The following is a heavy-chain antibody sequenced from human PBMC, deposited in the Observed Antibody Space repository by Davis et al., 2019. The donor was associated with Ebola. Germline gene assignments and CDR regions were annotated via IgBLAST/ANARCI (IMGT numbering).Heavy chain of an antibody. Sequence: SETLSLTCTVSGGPISSYYWSWIRQPPGKGLEWIGYIYYSGSTNYNPSLKSRVTISVDTSKNQFSLKLSSVTAADTAVYYCARHSGITIFGLVTNPFDYWGQGTLVTVSS. CDR1: GGPISSYY. J-gene: IGHJ4*02. D-gene: IGHD3-3*01. CDR3: ARHSGITIFGLVTNPFDY. V-gene: IGHV4-59*08. CDR2: IYYSGST.